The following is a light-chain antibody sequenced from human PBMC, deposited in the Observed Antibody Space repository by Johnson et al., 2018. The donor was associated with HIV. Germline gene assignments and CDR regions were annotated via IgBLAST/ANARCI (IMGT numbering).Light chain of an antibody. V-gene: IGLV1-51*02. CDR3: ATWDRSLTIGGV. CDR1: SSNIGSNY. J-gene: IGLJ1*01. CDR2: EDN. Sequence: QSVLTQPPSVSAAPGQKVTISCSGSSSNIGSNYVSWYQQFPGASPKLLIYEDNKRPSGIPDRFSGSKSDTSATLGITGLQTGDEADYYCATWDRSLTIGGVFGSVTKVTVL.